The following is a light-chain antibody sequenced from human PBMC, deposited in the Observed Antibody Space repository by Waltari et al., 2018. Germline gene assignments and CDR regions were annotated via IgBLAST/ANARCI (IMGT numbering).Light chain of an antibody. CDR2: GAS. CDR1: QGINSW. J-gene: IGKJ4*01. V-gene: IGKV1-12*01. CDR3: QQAASFPLT. Sequence: IQMTQSPSSVSASVGDRVTVTCRASQGINSWLAWYQQKPGRAPNLLFYGASSLQSGVPSRFSGSGSGTDFTLTISSLQPDDFATYYCQQAASFPLTFGGGTKVEIK.